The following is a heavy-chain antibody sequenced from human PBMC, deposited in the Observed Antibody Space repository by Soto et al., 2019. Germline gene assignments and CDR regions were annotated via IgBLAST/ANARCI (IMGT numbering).Heavy chain of an antibody. D-gene: IGHD3-10*01. CDR2: ISGSGGST. V-gene: IGHV3-23*01. Sequence: EVQLLESGGGLVQPGGSLRLSCAASGFTFSSYAMSWVRQAPGKGLEWVSAISGSGGSTYYADSVKGRFTISRDNSKNPLYLQMNSLRAEDTAVYYCAKPILLWFGEFSDYWGQGTLVTVSS. CDR3: AKPILLWFGEFSDY. CDR1: GFTFSSYA. J-gene: IGHJ4*02.